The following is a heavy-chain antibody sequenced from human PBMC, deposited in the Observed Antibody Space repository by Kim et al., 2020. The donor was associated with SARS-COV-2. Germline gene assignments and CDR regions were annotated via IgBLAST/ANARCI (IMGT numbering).Heavy chain of an antibody. D-gene: IGHD2-2*01. CDR3: ANVFAVPADKHPYYYYGMDV. CDR1: GFTFSSYA. Sequence: GGSLRLSCAASGFTFSSYAMSWVRQAPGKGLEWVSAISGSGGSTYYADSVKGRFTISRDNSKNTLYLQMNSLRAEDTAVYYCANVFAVPADKHPYYYYGMDVWGQGTTVTVSS. CDR2: ISGSGGST. V-gene: IGHV3-23*01. J-gene: IGHJ6*02.